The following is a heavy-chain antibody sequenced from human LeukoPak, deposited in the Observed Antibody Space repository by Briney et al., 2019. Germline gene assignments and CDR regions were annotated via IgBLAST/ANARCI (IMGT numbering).Heavy chain of an antibody. CDR3: ARSHYPYDSSGYYSQLPLDY. V-gene: IGHV4-30-4*08. Sequence: SETLSLTCTVSGGSISSGDYYWSWIRQHPGMGLECIGYIHYSGSTYYNPSLKSRVTISVDTSKNQFSLKLSSVTAADTAVYYCARSHYPYDSSGYYSQLPLDYWGQGTLVTVSS. CDR2: IHYSGST. D-gene: IGHD3-22*01. J-gene: IGHJ4*02. CDR1: GGSISSGDYY.